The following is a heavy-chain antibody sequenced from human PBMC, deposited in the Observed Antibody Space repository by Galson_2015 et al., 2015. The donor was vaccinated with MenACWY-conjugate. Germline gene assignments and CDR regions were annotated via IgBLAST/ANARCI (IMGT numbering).Heavy chain of an antibody. CDR1: GGTFSSYA. V-gene: IGHV1-69*06. J-gene: IGHJ3*02. Sequence: SVKVSCKASGGTFSSYAISWVRQAPGQGLEWMGGIIPIFGTANYAQKFQGRVTITADKSTSTAYMELSSLRSEDTAVYYCARESYDSSGYYSGTAFDIWGQGTMVTGSS. D-gene: IGHD3-22*01. CDR2: IIPIFGTA. CDR3: ARESYDSSGYYSGTAFDI.